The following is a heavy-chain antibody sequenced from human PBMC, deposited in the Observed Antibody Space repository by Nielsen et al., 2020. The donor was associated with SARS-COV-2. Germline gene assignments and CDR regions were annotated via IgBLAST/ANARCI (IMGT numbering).Heavy chain of an antibody. J-gene: IGHJ5*02. CDR2: ISSSSSYI. CDR3: ARGGSCSSTSCYWGAWFDP. V-gene: IGHV3-21*04. Sequence: GGSLRLSCAASGFTFSSYSMNWVRQAPGKGLEWVSSISSSSSYIYYADSVKGRFTISRDNAKNSLYLQMNSLRAEDTALYHCARGGSCSSTSCYWGAWFDPWGQGTLVTVSS. CDR1: GFTFSSYS. D-gene: IGHD2-2*01.